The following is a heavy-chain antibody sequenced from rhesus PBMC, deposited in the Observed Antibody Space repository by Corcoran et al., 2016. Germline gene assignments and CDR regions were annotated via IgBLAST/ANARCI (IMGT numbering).Heavy chain of an antibody. D-gene: IGHD1-20*01. Sequence: EVQLVETGGGLVQPGGSLKLSCAASGFTFSSYGLRWVRQAPGKGIEWVSAINSGGGSTYYADSVKGRFTISRDNSKNTLSLQMNSLRAEDTAVYYCAKHSWNNYYFDYWGQGVLLTVSS. J-gene: IGHJ4*01. CDR3: AKHSWNNYYFDY. V-gene: IGHV3S5*01. CDR1: GFTFSSYG. CDR2: INSGGGST.